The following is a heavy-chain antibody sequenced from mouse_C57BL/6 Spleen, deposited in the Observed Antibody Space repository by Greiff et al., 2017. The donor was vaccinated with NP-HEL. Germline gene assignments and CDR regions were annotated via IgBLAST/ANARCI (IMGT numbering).Heavy chain of an antibody. Sequence: EVKVVESGGDLVKPGGSLKLSCAASGFTFSSYGMSWVRQTPDKRLEWVATISSGGSYTYYPDSVKGRFTISRDNAKNTLYLQMSSLKSEDTAMYYCARLITTVVAEDYYFDYWGQGTTLTVSS. V-gene: IGHV5-6*01. CDR3: ARLITTVVAEDYYFDY. CDR1: GFTFSSYG. J-gene: IGHJ2*01. CDR2: ISSGGSYT. D-gene: IGHD1-1*01.